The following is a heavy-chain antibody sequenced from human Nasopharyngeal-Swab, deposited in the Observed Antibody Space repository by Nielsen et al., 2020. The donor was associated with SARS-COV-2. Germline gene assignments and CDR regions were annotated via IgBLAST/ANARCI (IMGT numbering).Heavy chain of an antibody. CDR2: IIPIFGTA. Sequence: WVRQSPGQGLEWMGWIIPIFGTANYAQKFQGIVTITTDESMSTAYMELSSLRSEDTAVYYCARDQRRGYSGYDHTYFDYWGQGTLVTVSS. CDR3: ARDQRRGYSGYDHTYFDY. D-gene: IGHD5-12*01. J-gene: IGHJ4*02. V-gene: IGHV1-69*05.